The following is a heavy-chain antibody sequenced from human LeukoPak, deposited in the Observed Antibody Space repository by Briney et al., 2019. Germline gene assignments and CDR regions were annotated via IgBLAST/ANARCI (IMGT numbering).Heavy chain of an antibody. CDR1: GGSISSSNW. Sequence: SETLSLTCAVSGGSISSSNWWSWVRQPPGKGLEWIGEIYHSGSTNYNPSLKSRVTISVDKSKNQFSLKLSSVTAADTAVYYCARDKFPLVGATGDDAFDIWGQGTMVAVSS. CDR3: ARDKFPLVGATGDDAFDI. D-gene: IGHD1-26*01. J-gene: IGHJ3*02. CDR2: IYHSGST. V-gene: IGHV4-4*02.